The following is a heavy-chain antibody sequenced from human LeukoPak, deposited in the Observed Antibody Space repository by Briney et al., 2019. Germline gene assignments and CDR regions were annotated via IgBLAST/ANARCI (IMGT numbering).Heavy chain of an antibody. D-gene: IGHD3-3*01. CDR1: GGSISSSSYY. Sequence: SETLSLTCTVSGGSISSSSYYWGWIRQRPGKGLEWIGSIYYGGSTYYNPSLKSRVTISVDTSKNQLSLKLSSVTAADTAVYYCARQGITIFEVAFDYWGQGTQVTVSS. J-gene: IGHJ4*02. V-gene: IGHV4-39*01. CDR3: ARQGITIFEVAFDY. CDR2: IYYGGST.